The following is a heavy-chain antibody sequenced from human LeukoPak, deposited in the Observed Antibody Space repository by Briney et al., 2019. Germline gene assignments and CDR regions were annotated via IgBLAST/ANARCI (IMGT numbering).Heavy chain of an antibody. CDR2: IYPGDSDT. J-gene: IGHJ4*02. CDR1: GYSFTSYW. CDR3: AGGYCSSTSCYQFDY. D-gene: IGHD2-2*01. V-gene: IGHV5-51*01. Sequence: GESLKISCKGSGYSFTSYWIGWVRQMPGKGLEWTGIIYPGDSDTRYSPSFQGQVTISADKSISTAYLQWSSLKASDTAMYYCAGGYCSSTSCYQFDYWGQGTLVTVSS.